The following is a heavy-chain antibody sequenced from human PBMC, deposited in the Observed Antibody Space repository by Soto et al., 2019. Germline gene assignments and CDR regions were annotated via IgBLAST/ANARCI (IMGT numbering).Heavy chain of an antibody. CDR1: GGSFSGYQ. CDR2: INDSGNI. V-gene: IGHV4-34*01. Sequence: QVQLQQWGAGLLKPSETLSLTCAVYGGSFSGYQWSWIRQTPGKGLEWMGEINDSGNINYNPSLKIRLTILLDTPKKQISLKLSSVTAADSAVYYCARGLILWFGELARRGGYYYYIDVWGKGTTVTVSS. CDR3: ARGLILWFGELARRGGYYYYIDV. J-gene: IGHJ6*03. D-gene: IGHD3-10*01.